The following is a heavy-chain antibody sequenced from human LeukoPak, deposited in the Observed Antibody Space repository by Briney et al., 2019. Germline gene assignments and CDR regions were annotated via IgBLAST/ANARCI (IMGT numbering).Heavy chain of an antibody. CDR1: GFTFSDHY. CDR2: SRNKANSYTT. CDR3: ARDRQEWFGESRDAFDI. J-gene: IGHJ3*02. Sequence: PGGSLRLSCAASGFTFSDHYIDWVRQAPGEGLEWVGRSRNKANSYTTGYAASVKGRFTISRDDSENSLYPQMNSLKTEDTAVYYCARDRQEWFGESRDAFDIWGQGTMVTVSS. D-gene: IGHD3-10*01. V-gene: IGHV3-72*01.